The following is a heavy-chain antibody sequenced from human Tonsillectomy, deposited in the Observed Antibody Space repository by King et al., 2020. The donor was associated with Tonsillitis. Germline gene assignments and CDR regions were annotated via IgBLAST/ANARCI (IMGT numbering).Heavy chain of an antibody. CDR3: ARDIPVRGSWRGLFDY. J-gene: IGHJ4*02. D-gene: IGHD6-13*01. CDR1: GFTFRTYN. V-gene: IGHV3-48*02. CDR2: ISSSGNTI. Sequence: VQLVQSGGGLVQPGGSLRISCAASGFTFRTYNMNWVRQAPGKGLEWSSYISSSGNTIYYADSVKGRFTISRDNAKNSLYLQMNSLRDEDTAMYYCARDIPVRGSWRGLFDYWGQGILVTVSS.